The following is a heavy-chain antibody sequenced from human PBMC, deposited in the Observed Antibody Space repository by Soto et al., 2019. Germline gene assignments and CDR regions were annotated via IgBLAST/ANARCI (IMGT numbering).Heavy chain of an antibody. CDR1: GFTFSSYG. CDR3: AKDFYPLVVVTYYFDY. CDR2: ISYDGSNK. J-gene: IGHJ4*02. Sequence: QVQLVESGGGVVKPGRSLRLSCTASGFTFSSYGMHWVRQAPGKGLEWVGVISYDGSNKYYADSVKGRITLSRDNSKNMLYLQMNSLRAEDTAVYYCAKDFYPLVVVTYYFDYWGQGALVTVSS. V-gene: IGHV3-30*18. D-gene: IGHD2-21*02.